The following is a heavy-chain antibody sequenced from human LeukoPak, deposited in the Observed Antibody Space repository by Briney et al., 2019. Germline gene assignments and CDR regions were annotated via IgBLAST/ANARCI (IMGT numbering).Heavy chain of an antibody. V-gene: IGHV1-69*13. CDR3: ARVTAYYDFWSGYSWNWFDP. CDR1: GYTFTSYY. J-gene: IGHJ5*02. Sequence: SVKVSCKASGYTFTSYYMHWVRQAPGQGLEWMGGIIPIFGTANYAQKFQGRVTITADESTSTAYMELSSLRSEDTAVYYCARVTAYYDFWSGYSWNWFDPWGQGTLVTVSS. CDR2: IIPIFGTA. D-gene: IGHD3-3*01.